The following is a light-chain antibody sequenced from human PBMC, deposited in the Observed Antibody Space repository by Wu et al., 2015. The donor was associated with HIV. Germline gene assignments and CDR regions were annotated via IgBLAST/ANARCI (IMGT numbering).Light chain of an antibody. CDR1: QSVSASS. V-gene: IGKV3-20*01. Sequence: DTLLTQSPGTLSLTPGQRATLSCRSSQSVSASSVAWYRKIPGQTPRLLVYGVSKRATDIPDRFRGGGSGTDFTLNITRLDSEDFAVYYCQQYGDSPITFGQGTRLE. CDR2: GVS. J-gene: IGKJ5*01. CDR3: QQYGDSPIT.